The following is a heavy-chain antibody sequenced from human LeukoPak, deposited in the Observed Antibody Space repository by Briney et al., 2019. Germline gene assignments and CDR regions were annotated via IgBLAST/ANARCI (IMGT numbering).Heavy chain of an antibody. CDR3: ARVGTVDYYGSGVFDY. J-gene: IGHJ4*02. Sequence: SETLSLTCTVSDGSISSYYWTWIRQPAGKGLEWIGRIYSSGSTNYNPSLKSRVTMSVDTSKNQFSLKLSSVTAADTAVYYCARVGTVDYYGSGVFDYWGQGTLVTVSS. V-gene: IGHV4-4*07. D-gene: IGHD3-10*01. CDR1: DGSISSYY. CDR2: IYSSGST.